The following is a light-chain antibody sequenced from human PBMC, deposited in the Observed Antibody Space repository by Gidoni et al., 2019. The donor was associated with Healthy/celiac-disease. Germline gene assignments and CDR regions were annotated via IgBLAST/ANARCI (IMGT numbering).Light chain of an antibody. CDR2: DAS. CDR1: QSVSSY. CDR3: QSTT. Sequence: EIVLTQSPATLSLSPGERANLSCRASQSVSSYLAWYQQKPGQAPRLLIYDASNRATGIPARFSGSGSGTDFTLTISSLEPEDFAVYYCQSTTFGPGTKVDIK. J-gene: IGKJ3*01. V-gene: IGKV3-11*01.